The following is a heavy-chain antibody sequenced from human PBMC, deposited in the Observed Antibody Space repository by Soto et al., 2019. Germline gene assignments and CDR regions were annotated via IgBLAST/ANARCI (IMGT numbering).Heavy chain of an antibody. Sequence: QVQLVQSGAEVKKPGSSVKVSCKASGGTFSSYAISWVRQAPGQGLEWMGGIIPIFGTANYAQKCQGRVTITADESTSTAYMKLNSLRSDDTDVYYYARLMYSSSWYLVPRGKGTLLTVSS. CDR3: ARLMYSSSWYLVP. CDR2: IIPIFGTA. V-gene: IGHV1-69*12. CDR1: GGTFSSYA. J-gene: IGHJ5*02. D-gene: IGHD6-13*01.